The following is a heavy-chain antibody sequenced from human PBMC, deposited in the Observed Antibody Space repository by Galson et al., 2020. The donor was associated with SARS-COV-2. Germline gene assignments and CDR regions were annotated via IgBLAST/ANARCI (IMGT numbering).Heavy chain of an antibody. V-gene: IGHV4-61*01. J-gene: IGHJ6*02. CDR2: IYYSGST. D-gene: IGHD3-3*01. Sequence: PSETLSLTCTVSGGSVSSGSYYWSWIRQPPGKGLEWIGYIYYSGSTNYNPSLKSRVTISVDTSKNQFSLKLSSVTAADTAVYYCARESGITIFGVVERDYYGMDVWGQGTTVTVSS. CDR1: GGSVSSGSYY. CDR3: ARESGITIFGVVERDYYGMDV.